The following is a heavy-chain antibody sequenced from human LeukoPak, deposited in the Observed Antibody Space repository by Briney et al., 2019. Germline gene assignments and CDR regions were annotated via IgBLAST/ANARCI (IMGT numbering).Heavy chain of an antibody. Sequence: PETLSLTCAVYGGSFSSYYWGWISQPPGKGLEWIGSIYYSGSTYYNPSLKSRVTISVDTSKNQFSLKLSSVTAADTAVYYRASSSSYYRGHDYWGQGTLVTVSS. CDR1: GGSFSSYY. D-gene: IGHD6-13*01. J-gene: IGHJ4*02. CDR2: IYYSGST. V-gene: IGHV4-39*07. CDR3: ASSSSYYRGHDY.